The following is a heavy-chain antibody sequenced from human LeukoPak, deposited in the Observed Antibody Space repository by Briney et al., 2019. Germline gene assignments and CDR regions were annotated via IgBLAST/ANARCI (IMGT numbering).Heavy chain of an antibody. V-gene: IGHV4-39*07. Sequence: SGTLSLTCAVSGDSITNNNCYWGWVRQPPGKGLEWIASIYYSGSSYYNPSLKSRVTMSVDTSKDQFSLKLSSVTAADTAVYYCVRLDYSNFFDYWGQGNLVTVSS. CDR2: IYYSGSS. J-gene: IGHJ4*02. CDR3: VRLDYSNFFDY. CDR1: GDSITNNNCY. D-gene: IGHD4-11*01.